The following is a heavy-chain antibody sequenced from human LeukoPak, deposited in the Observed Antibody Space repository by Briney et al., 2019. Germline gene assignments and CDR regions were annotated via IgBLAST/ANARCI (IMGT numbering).Heavy chain of an antibody. CDR1: GFTFIIYA. CDR2: ISRSADSP. V-gene: IGHV3-23*01. CDR3: AKDEFEVGPCSSTSCYASLPFFDY. J-gene: IGHJ4*02. D-gene: IGHD2-2*01. Sequence: GGSLRLACAGAGFTFIIYAMRAVPQAPGKELQWGSSISRSADSPEYKDAGKGRFTISRDNSKTTLYLQMNSLRAEDTAVYYCAKDEFEVGPCSSTSCYASLPFFDYWGQGNLVTVSS.